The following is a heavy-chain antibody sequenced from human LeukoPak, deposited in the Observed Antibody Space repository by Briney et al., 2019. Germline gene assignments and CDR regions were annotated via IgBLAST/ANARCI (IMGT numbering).Heavy chain of an antibody. J-gene: IGHJ5*02. V-gene: IGHV4-34*01. CDR2: INHSGST. D-gene: IGHD3-22*01. Sequence: SETLSLTCAVYGGSFSGYYWSWIRQPPGKGLEWIGEINHSGSTNYNPSLKSRVTISVDTSKNQFSLKLSSVTAADTAVYYCARGRDYYDSSGYSRGWFDPWGRGTLVTVSS. CDR3: ARGRDYYDSSGYSRGWFDP. CDR1: GGSFSGYY.